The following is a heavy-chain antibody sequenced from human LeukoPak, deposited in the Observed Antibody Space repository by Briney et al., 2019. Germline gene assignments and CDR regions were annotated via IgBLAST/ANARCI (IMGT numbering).Heavy chain of an antibody. J-gene: IGHJ6*03. CDR1: GGSFSGYY. Sequence: SETLSLTCAVYGGSFSGYYWSWIRQPPGKGLEWIGEINHSGSTNYNPSLKSRVTISVDTSKNQFSLKLSSVTAADTAVYYCARSGRWPYYYYYMDVWGKGTTVTISS. V-gene: IGHV4-34*01. CDR3: ARSGRWPYYYYYMDV. CDR2: INHSGST. D-gene: IGHD1-14*01.